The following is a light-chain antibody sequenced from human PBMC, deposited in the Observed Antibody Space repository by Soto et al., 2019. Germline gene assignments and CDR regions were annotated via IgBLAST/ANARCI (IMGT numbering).Light chain of an antibody. Sequence: IVMTQSPATLSVSSGERATLSCRASQTVSTNLAWYQQKPGQAPRVLIFDTSTRATGIPARFSGSGSGTEFTLTINSLQSEDFAVYYCQQYHKWPPFTFGQGPKLEI. CDR2: DTS. CDR1: QTVSTN. V-gene: IGKV3-15*01. J-gene: IGKJ2*01. CDR3: QQYHKWPPFT.